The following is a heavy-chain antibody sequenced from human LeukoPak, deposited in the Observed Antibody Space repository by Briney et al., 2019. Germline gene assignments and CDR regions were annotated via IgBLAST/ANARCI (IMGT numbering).Heavy chain of an antibody. CDR3: ASYSSGWIDFGY. D-gene: IGHD6-19*01. V-gene: IGHV4-38-2*01. CDR1: GYSISSGYY. CDR2: IYHSGST. Sequence: SETPSLTCAVSGYSISSGYYWGWIRQPPGKGLEWIGSIYHSGSTYYNPSLKSRVTISVDTSKNQFSLKLSSVTAADTAVYYCASYSSGWIDFGYWGQGTLVTVSS. J-gene: IGHJ4*02.